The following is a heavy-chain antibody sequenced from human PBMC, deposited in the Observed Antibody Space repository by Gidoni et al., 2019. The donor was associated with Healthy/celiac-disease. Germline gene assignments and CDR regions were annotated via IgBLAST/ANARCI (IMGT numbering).Heavy chain of an antibody. V-gene: IGHV1-69*01. J-gene: IGHJ6*02. Sequence: QVQLVQSGAEVKKPGSSVKVSCKASGGTFSSYAISWVRQAPGQGLEWMGGIIPIFGTANYAQKCQGRVTITADESTSTAYMELSSLRSEDTAVYYCARWGLDIVVVPAAMAFTYRGDYFYGMDVWGQGTTVTVSS. D-gene: IGHD2-2*03. CDR1: GGTFSSYA. CDR2: IIPIFGTA. CDR3: ARWGLDIVVVPAAMAFTYRGDYFYGMDV.